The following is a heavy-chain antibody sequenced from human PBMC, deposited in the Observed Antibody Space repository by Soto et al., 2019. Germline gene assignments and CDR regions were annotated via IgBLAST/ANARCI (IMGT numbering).Heavy chain of an antibody. CDR3: ARWGTTGGLDV. V-gene: IGHV3-30*19. Sequence: QVHLVESGGGVVQPGTSLRVSCVGSGFTFRSYVIHWVRQAPGKGLEWVALTSYDGSDKYYGDSVRGRFTISRDNSRNTVDLQMDSPRLEDTALYYCARWGTTGGLDVWGQGTLVSVS. CDR2: TSYDGSDK. J-gene: IGHJ1*01. D-gene: IGHD3-16*01. CDR1: GFTFRSYV.